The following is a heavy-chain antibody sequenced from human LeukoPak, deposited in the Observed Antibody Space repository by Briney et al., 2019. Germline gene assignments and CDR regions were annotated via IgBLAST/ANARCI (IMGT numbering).Heavy chain of an antibody. J-gene: IGHJ4*02. CDR1: GFTFSSYA. CDR2: ISGSGGST. Sequence: PGGSLRLSCAASGFTFSSYAMSWVRQAPGKGLEWVSAISGSGGSTYYADSVKGRLTISRDNSKNTLYLQMDSLRAEDTAVYYCAKGFDWIQIGVFDYWGQGTLVTVSS. CDR3: AKGFDWIQIGVFDY. V-gene: IGHV3-23*01. D-gene: IGHD5-18*01.